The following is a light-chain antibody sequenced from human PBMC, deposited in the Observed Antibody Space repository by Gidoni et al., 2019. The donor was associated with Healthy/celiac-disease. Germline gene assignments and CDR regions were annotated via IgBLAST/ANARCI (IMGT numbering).Light chain of an antibody. V-gene: IGKV3-15*01. CDR2: GAS. CDR3: QQYSNWPRYT. CDR1: QRGISN. Sequence: EIVMTQSPATLSGSPGERATLSCRASQRGISNLAWYQQKPGQAPRLLIYGASSRATGIPARFSGGGAGTEFTLTISSLLSEDFSVSYCQQYSNWPRYTFGQGTKLEIK. J-gene: IGKJ2*01.